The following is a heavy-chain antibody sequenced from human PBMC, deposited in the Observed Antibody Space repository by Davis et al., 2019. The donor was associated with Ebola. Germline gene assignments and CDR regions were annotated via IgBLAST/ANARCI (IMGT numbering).Heavy chain of an antibody. CDR2: IYYSGST. CDR3: ARGGGDYGPGDYYFDY. V-gene: IGHV4-59*12. CDR1: GGSISSYY. J-gene: IGHJ4*02. Sequence: MPSETLSLTCTVSGGSISSYYWSWIRQPPGKGLEWIGYIYYSGSTNYNPSLKSRVTISVDTSKNQFSLKLSSVTAADTAVYYCARGGGDYGPGDYYFDYWGQGTLVTVSS. D-gene: IGHD4-17*01.